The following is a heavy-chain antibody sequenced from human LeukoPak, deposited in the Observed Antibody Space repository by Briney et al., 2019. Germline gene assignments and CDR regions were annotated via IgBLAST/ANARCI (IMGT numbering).Heavy chain of an antibody. D-gene: IGHD2-15*01. CDR2: INHRGST. CDR1: GGSFSGYY. CDR3: ARGQSGYCSGGSCYRSDY. V-gene: IGHV4-34*01. J-gene: IGHJ4*02. Sequence: SETLSLTCAVYGGSFSGYYWSWIRQPPGKGLEWIGEINHRGSTNYNPSLKSRVTISVDTSKNQFSLKLSSVTAADTAVYYCARGQSGYCSGGSCYRSDYWGQGTLVTVSS.